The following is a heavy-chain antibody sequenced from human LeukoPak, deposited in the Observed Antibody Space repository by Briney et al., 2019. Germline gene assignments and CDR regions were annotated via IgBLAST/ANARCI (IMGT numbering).Heavy chain of an antibody. CDR3: ARDSYYDSSGYYPFDY. CDR2: ISAYNGNT. D-gene: IGHD3-22*01. V-gene: IGHV1-18*01. J-gene: IGHJ4*02. CDR1: GYTFTSYG. Sequence: ASVKVSCKASGYTFTSYGISWVRQAPGQGLEWMGWISAYNGNTNYAQKLQGRVTMTTDTSTSTAYMELRSLRSDDTAVYYCARDSYYDSSGYYPFDYWDQGTLVTVSS.